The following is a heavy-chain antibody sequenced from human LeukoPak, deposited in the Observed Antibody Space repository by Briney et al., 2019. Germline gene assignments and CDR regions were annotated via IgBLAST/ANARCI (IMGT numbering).Heavy chain of an antibody. V-gene: IGHV3-7*03. CDR1: GFTFSNYW. CDR2: IKQDGSEK. Sequence: PGGSLRLSCAASGFTFSNYWMSWVRQAPGKGLGWVASIKQDGSEKYSVDSVKGRFTISRDNAKNSLYLQMNSLRAEDTAVYYCARDWVYQRDYDGYWGQGTLVTVSS. J-gene: IGHJ4*02. D-gene: IGHD4-17*01. CDR3: ARDWVYQRDYDGY.